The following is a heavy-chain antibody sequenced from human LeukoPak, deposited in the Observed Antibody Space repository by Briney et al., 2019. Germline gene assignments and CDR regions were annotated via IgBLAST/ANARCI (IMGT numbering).Heavy chain of an antibody. J-gene: IGHJ3*02. D-gene: IGHD1-26*01. V-gene: IGHV1-2*02. CDR3: ARGWGSYLTAFDI. Sequence: ASVKVSCKASGYTFTSYYMHWVRQAPRQGLEWMGWINPNSGDTSYAQKFQGRVTMTRDTSISTAYMELSGLRSDDSALYYCARGWGSYLTAFDIWGQGTMVTVSS. CDR2: INPNSGDT. CDR1: GYTFTSYY.